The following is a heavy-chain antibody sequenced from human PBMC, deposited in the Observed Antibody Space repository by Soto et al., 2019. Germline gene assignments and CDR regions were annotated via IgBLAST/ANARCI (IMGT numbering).Heavy chain of an antibody. J-gene: IGHJ5*01. V-gene: IGHV2-5*02. Sequence: QITLKESGTTLVKPTQTLTLTCTFSGFSITTSGVGVGWIRQPPGKALEWLGIIFWDGDSRYSPSLKNRVTITKDTSKNQVVLKMTNMDPVDTATYYCAHRREQVVSWGQGTLVTVSS. CDR3: AHRREQVVS. CDR1: GFSITTSGVG. CDR2: IFWDGDS. D-gene: IGHD1-26*01.